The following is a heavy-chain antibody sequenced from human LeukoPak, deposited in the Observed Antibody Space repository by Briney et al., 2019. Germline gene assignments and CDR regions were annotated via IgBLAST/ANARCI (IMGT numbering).Heavy chain of an antibody. CDR2: ISGSGGST. D-gene: IGHD2-15*01. CDR3: AKNGDRGAYCTGGTCYPYFYYYMDV. CDR1: GFTFSSYG. Sequence: GGTLRLSCAASGFTFSSYGMSWVRQAPGKGLEWVSAISGSGGSTYYADSVKGRFTISRDNSKNTLYLQMNSLRAEDTAIYYCAKNGDRGAYCTGGTCYPYFYYYMDVWGKGTTVTI. J-gene: IGHJ6*03. V-gene: IGHV3-23*01.